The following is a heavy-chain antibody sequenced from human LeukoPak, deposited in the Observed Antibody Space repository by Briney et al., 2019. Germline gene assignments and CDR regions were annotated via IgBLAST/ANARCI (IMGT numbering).Heavy chain of an antibody. J-gene: IGHJ5*02. CDR2: INHSGST. D-gene: IGHD2-15*01. CDR1: SGSFSGYY. Sequence: PSETLSLTCAVYSGSFSGYYWSWIRQPPGKGLEWIGEINHSGSTNYNPSLKSRVTISVDTSKNQFSLKLSSVTAADTAVYYCARRPGVVVPRARNWFDPWGQGTLVTVSS. V-gene: IGHV4-34*01. CDR3: ARRPGVVVPRARNWFDP.